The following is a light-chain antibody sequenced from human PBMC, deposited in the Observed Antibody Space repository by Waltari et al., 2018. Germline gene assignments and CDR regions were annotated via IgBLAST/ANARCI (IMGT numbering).Light chain of an antibody. CDR1: QSVSRY. CDR3: QPRDTRSPWWT. V-gene: IGKV3-11*01. CDR2: DSS. J-gene: IGKJ1*01. Sequence: EIVLTQSPATLSLSQGERATIPCRASQSVSRYFAWYQQKPGQAPRLLFYDSSNRATGIPARFRGRGSGTAFTLTISTLEPEDFAVYYCQPRDTRSPWWTFGQGPKVEIK.